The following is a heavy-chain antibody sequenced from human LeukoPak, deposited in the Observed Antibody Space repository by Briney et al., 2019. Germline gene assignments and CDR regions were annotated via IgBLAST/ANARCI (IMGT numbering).Heavy chain of an antibody. CDR3: ARQKYYDFWSGYPANNWFDP. CDR2: IIPIFGTA. V-gene: IGHV1-69*05. Sequence: SVKVSCKASGGTFSSYAISWVRQAPGQGLEWMGGIIPIFGTANYAQKFQGRVTITTDESTSTAYMELRSLRSEDTAVYYCARQKYYDFWSGYPANNWFDPWGQGTLVTVSS. D-gene: IGHD3-3*01. J-gene: IGHJ5*02. CDR1: GGTFSSYA.